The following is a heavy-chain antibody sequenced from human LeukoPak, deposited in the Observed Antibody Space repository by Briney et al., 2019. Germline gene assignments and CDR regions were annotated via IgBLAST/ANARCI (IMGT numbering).Heavy chain of an antibody. Sequence: SETLPLTRTVSGGSISTYYWSWIRQPPGKGLEWIGYISYSGRAKHNPSLKSRVTISVDTSKNQFSLKLRSVTAADTAVYYCARSYGSGNYFDYWGQGTLVTVSS. CDR1: GGSISTYY. J-gene: IGHJ4*02. CDR2: ISYSGRA. D-gene: IGHD3-10*01. V-gene: IGHV4-59*01. CDR3: ARSYGSGNYFDY.